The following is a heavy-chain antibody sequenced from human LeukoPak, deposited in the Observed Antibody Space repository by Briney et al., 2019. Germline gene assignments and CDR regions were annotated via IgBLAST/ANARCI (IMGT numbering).Heavy chain of an antibody. CDR2: IKQDGSEK. Sequence: GGSLRLSCAASGFTFNNYAMTWVRQAPGKGLEWVANIKQDGSEKDYVDSVKGRFTISRDNPRNSLYLQMNSLRAEDTAVYYCARYCGGDCYGMDVWGQGTTVTVSS. V-gene: IGHV3-7*01. CDR3: ARYCGGDCYGMDV. D-gene: IGHD2-21*01. J-gene: IGHJ6*02. CDR1: GFTFNNYA.